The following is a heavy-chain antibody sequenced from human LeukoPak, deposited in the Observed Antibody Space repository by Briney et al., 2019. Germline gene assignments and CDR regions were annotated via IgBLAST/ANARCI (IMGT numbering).Heavy chain of an antibody. CDR2: ISLSGST. CDR1: GGSFSDYY. J-gene: IGHJ4*02. D-gene: IGHD3-10*01. CDR3: ARGGSLQWPLYYFDY. V-gene: IGHV4-34*01. Sequence: SETLSLTCAVYGGSFSDYYWSWIRQPPGKGLEWIGEISLSGSTNYNPSLKSRVTISLDTSKNQFSLKLTSVTATDTAVYYCARGGSLQWPLYYFDYWGQGTLVTVSS.